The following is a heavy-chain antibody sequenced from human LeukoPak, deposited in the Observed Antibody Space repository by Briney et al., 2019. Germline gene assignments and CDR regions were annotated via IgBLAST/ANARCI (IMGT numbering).Heavy chain of an antibody. J-gene: IGHJ4*02. Sequence: GGSLRLSCAASAFTFSSHYMAWVRQAPGRALEWVSAIPGDGRDTVYADSVKGRFTISRDNSKNTLYLQMNSLRAEDTAIYYCVRHYDSRGSIFDYWGRGTLVSVSS. CDR2: IPGDGRDT. CDR1: AFTFSSHY. V-gene: IGHV3-23*01. D-gene: IGHD3-22*01. CDR3: VRHYDSRGSIFDY.